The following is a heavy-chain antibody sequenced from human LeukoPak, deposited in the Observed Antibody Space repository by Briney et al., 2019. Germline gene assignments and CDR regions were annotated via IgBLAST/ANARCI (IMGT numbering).Heavy chain of an antibody. CDR3: ARTAAAGTTGGAFDI. CDR1: GFTFRSYE. CDR2: ISSSGSTI. Sequence: GGSLRLSCAASGFTFRSYEMNWVRQAPGKGLEWVSYISSSGSTIYYADSVKGRFTISRDNAKNSLYLQMNSLRAEDTAVYYCARTAAAGTTGGAFDIWGQGTMVTVSS. J-gene: IGHJ3*02. V-gene: IGHV3-48*03. D-gene: IGHD6-13*01.